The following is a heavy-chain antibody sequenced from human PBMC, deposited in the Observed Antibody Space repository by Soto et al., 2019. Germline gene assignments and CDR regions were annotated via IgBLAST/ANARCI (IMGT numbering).Heavy chain of an antibody. J-gene: IGHJ5*02. CDR3: ARGLRFWSGYYIRGWFDP. Sequence: SETLSLTCAVYGGSFSGYYWSWIRQPPGKGLEWIGEINHSGSTNYNPSLKSRVTISVDTSKNQFSLKLSSVTAADTAVYYCARGLRFWSGYYIRGWFDPWGQGTLVTVSS. D-gene: IGHD3-3*01. V-gene: IGHV4-34*01. CDR2: INHSGST. CDR1: GGSFSGYY.